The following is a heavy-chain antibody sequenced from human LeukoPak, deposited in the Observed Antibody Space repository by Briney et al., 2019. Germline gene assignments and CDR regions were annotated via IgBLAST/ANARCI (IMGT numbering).Heavy chain of an antibody. CDR2: ISSSGSTM. CDR3: ARARGSYAFDI. J-gene: IGHJ3*02. D-gene: IGHD3-10*01. CDR1: GFTFSDYY. Sequence: TGGSLRLSCAASGFTFSDYYMSWIRQAPGEGLEWVSYISSSGSTMYYADSVKGRFTISRDNAKNSLYLQMNSLRAEDTAVYSCARARGSYAFDIWGQGTMVTVSS. V-gene: IGHV3-11*04.